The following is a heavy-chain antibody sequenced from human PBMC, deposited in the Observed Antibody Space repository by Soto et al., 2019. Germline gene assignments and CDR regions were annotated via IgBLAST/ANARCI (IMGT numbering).Heavy chain of an antibody. J-gene: IGHJ5*02. Sequence: QVQLQQWGAGLLKPSETLSLTCAVYCGSFSGYYWSCIRQPPGKVLDWIGEINHSGSTNYNPSLKSRVTISVDTSKDQFSLTLSYVPAAYTAVYYCARVGPPHIVLMVYERNWFDPWGQGTLVTVSS. CDR2: INHSGST. D-gene: IGHD2-8*01. CDR1: CGSFSGYY. V-gene: IGHV4-34*01. CDR3: ARVGPPHIVLMVYERNWFDP.